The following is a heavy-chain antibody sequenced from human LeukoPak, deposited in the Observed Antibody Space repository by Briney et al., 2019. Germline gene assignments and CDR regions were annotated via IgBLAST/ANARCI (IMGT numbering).Heavy chain of an antibody. CDR3: ARVGGSGWPRGNLDY. D-gene: IGHD6-19*01. J-gene: IGHJ4*02. CDR2: IYYSGSS. Sequence: PSETLSLTCTVSGGSISSSSYYWGWIRQPPVKGLEWIGTIYYSGSSFHNPALKSRVAISVDTSRNQFSLNLSSLTAADTAVYYCARVGGSGWPRGNLDYWGQGTLVTVSS. V-gene: IGHV4-39*07. CDR1: GGSISSSSYY.